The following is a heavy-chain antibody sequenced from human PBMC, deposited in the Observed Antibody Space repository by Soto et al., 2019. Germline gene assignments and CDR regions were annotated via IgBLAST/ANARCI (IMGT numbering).Heavy chain of an antibody. D-gene: IGHD3-3*01. CDR3: ARDREPDGIWSFDS. J-gene: IGHJ4*02. CDR2: SFSSGGT. Sequence: GGSLRLSCAAFGFTLDKYTMRWVRQAPGTGLEWVAESFSSGGTQYADSVKGRFTISRANSRNMVFLQMNGLRVEDTAFYYCARDREPDGIWSFDSWGQGALVTVSS. CDR1: GFTLDKYT. V-gene: IGHV3-53*01.